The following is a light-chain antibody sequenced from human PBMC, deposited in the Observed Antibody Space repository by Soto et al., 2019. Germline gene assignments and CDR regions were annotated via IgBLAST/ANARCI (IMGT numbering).Light chain of an antibody. CDR3: QQYNDFQYT. V-gene: IGKV1-5*03. CDR1: QTIGSG. J-gene: IGKJ2*01. Sequence: DIQMTQSPSTLSASVGDGVTITCRASQTIGSGLAWYQQKPGKAPKLLIYKATNLQRGVPSRFSGSGSGTDFSLTLSSLQPVDSATYYCQQYNDFQYTFGQGTKLEI. CDR2: KAT.